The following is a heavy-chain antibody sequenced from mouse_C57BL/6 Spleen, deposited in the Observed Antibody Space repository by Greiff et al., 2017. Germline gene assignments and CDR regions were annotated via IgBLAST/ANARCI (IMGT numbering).Heavy chain of an antibody. D-gene: IGHD1-1*01. CDR2: INPGSGGT. Sequence: QVQLQQSGAELVRPGTSVKVSCKASGYAFTNYLIEWVKQRPGQGLEWIGVINPGSGGTNYNEKFKGKATLTADKSSSTAYMQLSSLTSEDSAVYFGAGSYYGSTAWFAYWGQGTLVTVSA. CDR1: GYAFTNYL. V-gene: IGHV1-54*01. CDR3: AGSYYGSTAWFAY. J-gene: IGHJ3*01.